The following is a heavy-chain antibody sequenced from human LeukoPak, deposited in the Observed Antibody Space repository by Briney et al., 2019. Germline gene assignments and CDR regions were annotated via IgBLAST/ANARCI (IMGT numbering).Heavy chain of an antibody. CDR3: ASYCSGGSCYSADFDY. CDR1: GFTFSSYS. CDR2: ISSSSSYI. V-gene: IGHV3-21*01. D-gene: IGHD2-15*01. J-gene: IGHJ4*02. Sequence: PGGSLRLSCAASGFTFSSYSMNWVRQAPGKGLDWVSSISSSSSYIYYADSVKGRFTISRDNAKNSLYLQMNSLRAEDTAVYYCASYCSGGSCYSADFDYWGQGTLVTVSS.